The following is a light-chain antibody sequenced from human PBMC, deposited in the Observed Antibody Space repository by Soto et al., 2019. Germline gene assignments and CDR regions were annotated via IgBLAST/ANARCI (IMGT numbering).Light chain of an antibody. V-gene: IGLV7-43*01. CDR2: GTT. CDR1: TGAVTSGYY. CDR3: LLYYGGARV. Sequence: QTVVTQEPSLTVSPGGTVTLTCASSTGAVTSGYYPNWFQQKPGQAPRALIYGTTNKHSWTPARFSGSLLGDKAALTLSGVQPEDEAEYYCLLYYGGARVFGTGTKVTVL. J-gene: IGLJ1*01.